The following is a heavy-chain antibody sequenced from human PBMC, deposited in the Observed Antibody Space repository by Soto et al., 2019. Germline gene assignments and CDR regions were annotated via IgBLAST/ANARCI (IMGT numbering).Heavy chain of an antibody. D-gene: IGHD1-1*01. V-gene: IGHV4-61*08. CDR3: SKGYEQQPEPSGY. CDR2: IYYSGST. Sequence: SETLSLTCAVSGDSNSSGGYSWSWIRQPPGKGLEWIGYIYYSGSTNYNPSLKSRVTISVDTSKNQISLKLSSVTAADTGGYYCSKGYEQQPEPSGYWTQGSLDTVSA. CDR1: GDSNSSGGYS. J-gene: IGHJ4*02.